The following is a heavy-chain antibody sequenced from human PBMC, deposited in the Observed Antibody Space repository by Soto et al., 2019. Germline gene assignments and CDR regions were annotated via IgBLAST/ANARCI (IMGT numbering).Heavy chain of an antibody. D-gene: IGHD6-19*01. Sequence: QVQLVESGGGVVQPGRALRLSCAASGFTFSSYGMHWVRQAPGKGLEWVAVISYDGSNKYYADSVKGRFTNSRDNFKNTLYLQMNSLRAEDTAVYYCAKVLSVAGTDYWRQGTLLTVSS. CDR3: AKVLSVAGTDY. J-gene: IGHJ4*02. CDR2: ISYDGSNK. CDR1: GFTFSSYG. V-gene: IGHV3-30*18.